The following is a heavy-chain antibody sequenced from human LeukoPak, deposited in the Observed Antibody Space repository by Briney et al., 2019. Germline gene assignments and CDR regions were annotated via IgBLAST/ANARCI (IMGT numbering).Heavy chain of an antibody. CDR2: INAGNGNT. V-gene: IGHV1-3*01. CDR1: GYTFTSYA. CDR3: ARDAYCGGDCRGPLLDYYGMDV. Sequence: ASVKVSCKASGYTFTSYAMHWVRQAPGQRLEWMGWINAGNGNTKYSQKFQGRVTITRDTSASTAYKELSSLRSEDTAVYYCARDAYCGGDCRGPLLDYYGMDVWGQGTTVTVSS. J-gene: IGHJ6*02. D-gene: IGHD2-21*02.